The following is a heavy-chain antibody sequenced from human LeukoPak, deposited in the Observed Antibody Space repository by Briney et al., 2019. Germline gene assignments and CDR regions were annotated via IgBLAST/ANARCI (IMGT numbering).Heavy chain of an antibody. J-gene: IGHJ4*02. V-gene: IGHV4-59*01. Sequence: SETLSLTCTVSGGSISSYYWSWIRQPPGKGLEWIGYIYYSGSTNYSPSLKSRVTISVDTSKNQFSLKLSSVTAADTAVYYCARAYGSGSYLFDYWGQGTLVTVSS. CDR2: IYYSGST. D-gene: IGHD3-10*01. CDR1: GGSISSYY. CDR3: ARAYGSGSYLFDY.